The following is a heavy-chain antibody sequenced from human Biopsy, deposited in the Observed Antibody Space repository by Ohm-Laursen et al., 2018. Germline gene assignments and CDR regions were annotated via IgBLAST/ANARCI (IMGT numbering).Heavy chain of an antibody. CDR2: INPKSGKT. J-gene: IGHJ6*02. Sequence: SVKVSCKASGDTFSDFDIIWVRQAPGQGLEWMGWINPKSGKTGYEQKFRGRVTMTSDTSISTAYMELSSLGSDDTAVYYCARDYQPKIMTIHYYYYGMDVWGLGTTVTVSS. CDR1: GDTFSDFD. V-gene: IGHV1-8*01. D-gene: IGHD2-2*01. CDR3: ARDYQPKIMTIHYYYYGMDV.